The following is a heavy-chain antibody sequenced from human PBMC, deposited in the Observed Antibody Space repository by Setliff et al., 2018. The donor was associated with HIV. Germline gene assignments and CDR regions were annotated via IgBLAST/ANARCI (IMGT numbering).Heavy chain of an antibody. CDR2: LYFGDSDP. CDR3: ARGRGGYFGGGRYYNLPYFDS. CDR1: GSSFSTYW. Sequence: GESLKISCKTSGSSFSTYWVGWVRQMPGKGLEWLGILYFGDSDPKYNPSFEGQVTISADKSIKTAFLQWRSLKTSDTAIYYCARGRGGYFGGGRYYNLPYFDSWGQGTLGTSPQ. V-gene: IGHV5-51*01. J-gene: IGHJ4*02. D-gene: IGHD2-15*01.